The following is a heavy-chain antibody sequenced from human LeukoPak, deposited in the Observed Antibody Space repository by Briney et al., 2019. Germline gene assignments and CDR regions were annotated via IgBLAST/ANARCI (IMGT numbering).Heavy chain of an antibody. CDR1: GFTFSSYS. V-gene: IGHV3-21*01. CDR2: ISSSSSYI. J-gene: IGHJ5*02. D-gene: IGHD6-13*01. Sequence: GGSLRPSCAASGFTFSSYSMNWVRQAPGKGLEWVSSISSSSSYIYYADSVKGRFTISRDNAKNSLYLQMNSLRAEDTAVYYCARAGQQLGRYNWFDPWGQGTLVTVSP. CDR3: ARAGQQLGRYNWFDP.